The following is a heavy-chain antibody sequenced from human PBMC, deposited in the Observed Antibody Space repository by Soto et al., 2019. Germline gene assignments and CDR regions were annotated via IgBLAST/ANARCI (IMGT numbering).Heavy chain of an antibody. J-gene: IGHJ4*02. Sequence: GGSLRLSCAASGFAFSTYAMAWVRQAPGKGLEWVSSIRQSGDRSSYADSAKGRFTTSRDNSKNTLYLQMNGLRLDDTAVYYCVTAVRTRLDNWGPGTLVTVSS. CDR1: GFAFSTYA. CDR2: IRQSGDRS. CDR3: VTAVRTRLDN. V-gene: IGHV3-23*01. D-gene: IGHD3-10*01.